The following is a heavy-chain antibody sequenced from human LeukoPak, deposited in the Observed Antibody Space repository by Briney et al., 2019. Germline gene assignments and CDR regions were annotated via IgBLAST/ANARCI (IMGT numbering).Heavy chain of an antibody. CDR2: IRYDGNIK. V-gene: IGHV3-30*02. CDR1: GFTFSGYG. CDR3: AKVDSGTYQFDY. Sequence: GGSLRLSCAASGFTFSGYGMHWVRQAPSKGLEWVAFIRYDGNIKYYADSVKGRFTISRDNSQDTLYLQMNSLRAEDTAVYYCAKVDSGTYQFDYWGQGTLVTVSS. J-gene: IGHJ4*02. D-gene: IGHD1-26*01.